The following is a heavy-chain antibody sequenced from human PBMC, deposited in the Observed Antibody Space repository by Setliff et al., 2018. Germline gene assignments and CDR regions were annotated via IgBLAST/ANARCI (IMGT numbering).Heavy chain of an antibody. D-gene: IGHD6-19*01. CDR1: GYTLTTYF. CDR2: INANTGGT. V-gene: IGHV1-2*02. CDR3: ARVGGYASAWHGIEAFDI. J-gene: IGHJ3*02. Sequence: ASVKVSCKASGYTLTTYFMNWVRQAPGQGLEWMGYINANTGGTREVQKFQGRVTMTRDTSIDTAYMEVNRLTYDDTAVYYCARVGGYASAWHGIEAFDIWGQGTKVTVSS.